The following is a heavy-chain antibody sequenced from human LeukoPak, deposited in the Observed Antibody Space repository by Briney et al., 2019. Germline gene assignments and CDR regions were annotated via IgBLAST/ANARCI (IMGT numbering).Heavy chain of an antibody. J-gene: IGHJ1*01. CDR1: GGTFSNYA. CDR3: ARGGADNDYVSRLTPFYH. Sequence: GASVKVSCKASGGTFSNYALSWVRQAPGQGLEWMGGIIPIFGAPFNAQRFQDRLTITADESTSTVYMELSSLRSEDTAIYYCARGGADNDYVSRLTPFYHWGQGTLLTVSS. V-gene: IGHV1-69*13. D-gene: IGHD4-17*01. CDR2: IIPIFGAP.